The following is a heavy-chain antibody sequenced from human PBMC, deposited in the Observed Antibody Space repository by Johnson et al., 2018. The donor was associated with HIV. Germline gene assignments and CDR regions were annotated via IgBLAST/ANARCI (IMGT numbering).Heavy chain of an antibody. CDR3: ARQQPSSVKGAFDI. D-gene: IGHD6-13*01. CDR2: IRYDGSNK. CDR1: GFTFSSYG. V-gene: IGHV3-30*02. Sequence: QVQLVESGGGVVQPGGSLRLSCAASGFTFSSYGMHWVRQAPGKGLEWVAFIRYDGSNKYYADSVKGRFTISRDNSKNTLYLQMNSLRAEDTAVSYCARQQPSSVKGAFDIWGQGTMVTVSS. J-gene: IGHJ3*02.